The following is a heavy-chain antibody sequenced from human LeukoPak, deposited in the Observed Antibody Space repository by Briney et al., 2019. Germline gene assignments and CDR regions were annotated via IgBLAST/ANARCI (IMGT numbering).Heavy chain of an antibody. V-gene: IGHV3-23*01. CDR2: ISGSGGST. J-gene: IGHJ4*02. D-gene: IGHD6-19*01. CDR3: AKGGARIAVAGDFDY. CDR1: GFTFSGYA. Sequence: GGSLRLSCAASGFTFSGYAMGWVRQAPGKGLKWVSVISGSGGSTYYAESVKGRFTISRDNPKNTLYLQMKSLRAEDTAVYYCAKGGARIAVAGDFDYWGQGILVTVSS.